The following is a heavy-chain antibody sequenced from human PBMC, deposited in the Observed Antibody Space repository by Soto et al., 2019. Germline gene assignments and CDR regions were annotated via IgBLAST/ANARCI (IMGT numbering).Heavy chain of an antibody. J-gene: IGHJ4*02. D-gene: IGHD3-16*01. Sequence: EVQLVESGGGLVQPGGSLKLSCAASGFTFSGSAMHWVRQASGKGLEWVGRIRSKANSYATAYAASVKGRFTISRDDSKNTAYLQMNGLKTEDTAVYYCTRLCSLAENYYFDYWGQGTLVTVSS. CDR1: GFTFSGSA. CDR3: TRLCSLAENYYFDY. CDR2: IRSKANSYAT. V-gene: IGHV3-73*01.